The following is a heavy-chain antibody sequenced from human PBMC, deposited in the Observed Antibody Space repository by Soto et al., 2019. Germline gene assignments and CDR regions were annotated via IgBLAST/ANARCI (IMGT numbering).Heavy chain of an antibody. D-gene: IGHD1-26*01. CDR1: GDRVSSTSAG. J-gene: IGHJ4*01. CDR2: TYYRSKWYY. V-gene: IGHV6-1*01. CDR3: ARGEQYSGRIFDY. Sequence: SQTLSLTCAITGDRVSSTSAGWSWVRQSPSRGLEWLGRTYYRSKWYYEYAVSVRGRITINPDTSKNQYSLQLNSVTPEDTAVYFCARGEQYSGRIFDYWGQGTLVTVSS.